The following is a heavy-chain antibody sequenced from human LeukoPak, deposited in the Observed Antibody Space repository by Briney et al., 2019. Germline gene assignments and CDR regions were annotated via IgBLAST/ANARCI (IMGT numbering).Heavy chain of an antibody. V-gene: IGHV4-39*07. J-gene: IGHJ5*02. D-gene: IGHD2-2*02. CDR1: DDSITSSSYY. CDR3: ARGLGYCSSTSCYTSIDP. Sequence: PSETLSLTCTVSDDSITSSSYYWAWIRQSPGKGLECIGTIYYSGSTDYNPSLKSRVTISVDTSTNRFSLSLSSVTAADTAVYYRARGLGYCSSTSCYTSIDPRGQGTLVTVSS. CDR2: IYYSGST.